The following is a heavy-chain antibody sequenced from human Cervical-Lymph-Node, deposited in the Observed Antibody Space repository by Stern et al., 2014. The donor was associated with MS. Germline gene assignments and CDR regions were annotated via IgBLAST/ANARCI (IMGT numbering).Heavy chain of an antibody. Sequence: QVQLVQSGAEVKKPGASVKVSCKASGYTFTSYYMHWVRQAPGQGLEWMGIINPSGGSTSYAQKFQGRVTMTRDTSTSTVYMELSSLRSEDTAVYYCARALVPSPPRGGDCCGAYFQHWGQGTLVTVSS. CDR1: GYTFTSYY. CDR2: INPSGGST. CDR3: ARALVPSPPRGGDCCGAYFQH. V-gene: IGHV1-46*03. D-gene: IGHD2-21*02. J-gene: IGHJ1*01.